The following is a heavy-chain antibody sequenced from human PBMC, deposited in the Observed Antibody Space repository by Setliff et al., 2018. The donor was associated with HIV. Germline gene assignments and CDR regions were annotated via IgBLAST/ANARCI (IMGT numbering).Heavy chain of an antibody. V-gene: IGHV4-59*08. CDR1: GGSISSHS. D-gene: IGHD1-26*01. CDR3: ARATYSGSPNPPQDY. CDR2: LSYTGST. J-gene: IGHJ4*02. Sequence: ASETLSLTCTVSGGSISSHSWSWIRQPPGKGLEWIGYLSYTGSTNYNPSLKSRVTISVDRSRNQFSLTLSSVTAADTATYYCARATYSGSPNPPQDYWGQGTLVTVSS.